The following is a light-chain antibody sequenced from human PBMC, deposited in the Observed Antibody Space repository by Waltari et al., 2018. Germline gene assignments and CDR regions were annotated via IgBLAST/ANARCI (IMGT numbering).Light chain of an antibody. CDR1: SSDVGRYNF. CDR2: DVT. J-gene: IGLJ2*01. V-gene: IGLV2-14*03. Sequence: QSALTQPASVSGSPGQSITISCTGSSSDVGRYNFVSWYQQHPGKAPKLMIFDVTDRPSGVSDRFSGSKSGNTASLTISGLQPEGEADYYCSSHTTSSTLVFGGGTRVTVL. CDR3: SSHTTSSTLV.